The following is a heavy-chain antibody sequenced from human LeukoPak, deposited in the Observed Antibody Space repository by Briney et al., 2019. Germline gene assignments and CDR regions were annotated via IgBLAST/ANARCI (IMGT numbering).Heavy chain of an antibody. CDR2: INHSGST. CDR3: ARHKNCASITHSYFDS. D-gene: IGHD2-21*01. J-gene: IGHJ4*02. V-gene: IGHV4-34*01. Sequence: SETLSLTCAVYGGSFSGYYWSWIRQPPGKGLEWIGEINHSGSTNYNPSLKSRVTISVDTSKNQFSLKLSSVTAADTAVYYCARHKNCASITHSYFDSWGQGILVTVSS. CDR1: GGSFSGYY.